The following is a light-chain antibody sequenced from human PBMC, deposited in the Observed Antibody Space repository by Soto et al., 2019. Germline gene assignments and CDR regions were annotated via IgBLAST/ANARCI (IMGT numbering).Light chain of an antibody. J-gene: IGKJ5*01. V-gene: IGKV3-20*01. CDR2: GAS. CDR3: QQYGRPPRAT. CDR1: QSVTTQ. Sequence: IVLTQSPGTLSLSPGETATLSCRASQSVTTQLAWYQQKRGRAPRLIIHGASRRATGIPDRISGSGSGTDFTLTISRVEPEDFAVYYCQQYGRPPRATFGQGTRLEIK.